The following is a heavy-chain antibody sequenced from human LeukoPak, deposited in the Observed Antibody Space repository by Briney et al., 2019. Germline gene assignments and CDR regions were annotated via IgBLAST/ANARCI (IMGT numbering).Heavy chain of an antibody. CDR1: GFTFSDHY. CDR3: GDLGSAGEDH. V-gene: IGHV3-72*01. J-gene: IGHJ4*02. Sequence: PGGSLRLSCAASGFTFSDHYMDWVRQAPGQGLEWVGLIRNKADGYNTIYAASVKGRLTISRDDSKNSVYLQMCSLKTEDTAVYYCGDLGSAGEDHWGQGTLVTVSS. CDR2: IRNKADGYNT. D-gene: IGHD3-10*01.